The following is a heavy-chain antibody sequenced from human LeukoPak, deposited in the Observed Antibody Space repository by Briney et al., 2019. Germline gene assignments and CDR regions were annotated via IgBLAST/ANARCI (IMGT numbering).Heavy chain of an antibody. CDR3: ARSLYYYGSDSFDI. CDR1: GGSISSYY. D-gene: IGHD3-10*01. Sequence: SETLSLTCTVSGGSISSYYWNWIRQPPGKGLEWIGYIYYSGSTNYNPSLKSRVTISVDTSKNQFSLKLSSVTAADTAVYYCARSLYYYGSDSFDIWGQGTMVTVSS. J-gene: IGHJ3*02. CDR2: IYYSGST. V-gene: IGHV4-59*01.